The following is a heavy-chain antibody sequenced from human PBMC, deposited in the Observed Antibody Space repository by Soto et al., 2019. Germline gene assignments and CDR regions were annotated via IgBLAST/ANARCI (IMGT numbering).Heavy chain of an antibody. J-gene: IGHJ4*02. CDR2: IWYDGSNK. CDR1: GFTFSSYG. V-gene: IGHV3-33*01. Sequence: PGGSLRLSCAASGFTFSSYGMHWVRQAPGKGLEWVAVIWYDGSNKYYADSVKGRFTISRDNSKNTLYLQMNSLRAEDTAVYYCARGTLLWFGESSRAGFDYWGQGTLVTVSS. CDR3: ARGTLLWFGESSRAGFDY. D-gene: IGHD3-10*01.